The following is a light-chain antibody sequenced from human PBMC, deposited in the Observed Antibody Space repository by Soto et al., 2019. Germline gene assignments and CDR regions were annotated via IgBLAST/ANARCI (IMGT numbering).Light chain of an antibody. CDR2: DAS. J-gene: IGKJ4*01. CDR3: QQCGNSPLT. V-gene: IGKV3-20*01. Sequence: EIVLTQSPGTLSLSPGERATLSCRASQSVSSSYLAWYQQKPGQAPRLLIYDASSRATGIPDRFSGSGSGTDFTLTISRLEPEDFAVYYCQQCGNSPLTFGGGTKVDIK. CDR1: QSVSSSY.